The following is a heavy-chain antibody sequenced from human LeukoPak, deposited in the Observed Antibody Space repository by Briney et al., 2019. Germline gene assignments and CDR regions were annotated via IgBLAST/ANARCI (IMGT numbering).Heavy chain of an antibody. D-gene: IGHD3-10*01. J-gene: IGHJ4*02. V-gene: IGHV4-59*01. CDR3: AGSATLMVFAY. Sequence: PSETLSLTCTVSGGSISSFSWSWIRQPPGKGLEWIGYMYYSGSTNYNPPLKSRATISGDTSKNHFSLKLSSVTAADTAVYYCAGSATLMVFAYWGQGTLVTVSS. CDR2: MYYSGST. CDR1: GGSISSFS.